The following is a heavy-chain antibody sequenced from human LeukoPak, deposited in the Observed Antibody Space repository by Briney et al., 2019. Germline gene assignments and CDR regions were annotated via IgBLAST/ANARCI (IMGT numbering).Heavy chain of an antibody. CDR1: GFTISTYG. CDR2: ISGDTT. D-gene: IGHD3-10*01. V-gene: IGHV3-23*01. Sequence: GGSLRLSCAASGFTISTYGMSWVRQAPGKGLEWVSSISGDTTYYADSVKGRFTISRDTSKNTVYLQMNSLRAEDTAVYYCAKSVYHSGNYWGQGTLVTVSS. CDR3: AKSVYHSGNY. J-gene: IGHJ4*02.